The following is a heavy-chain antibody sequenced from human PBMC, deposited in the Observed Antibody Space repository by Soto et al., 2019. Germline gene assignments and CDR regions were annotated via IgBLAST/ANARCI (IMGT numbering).Heavy chain of an antibody. J-gene: IGHJ4*02. Sequence: GKGLEWVSAISGSGGSTYYADTVKGRFTISRDNSKNTLYLQMNSLRAEATAVYSCAKAGIAAAGHSSYFDYWGQRTLVTVSP. CDR2: ISGSGGST. V-gene: IGHV3-23*01. D-gene: IGHD6-13*01. CDR3: AKAGIAAAGHSSYFDY.